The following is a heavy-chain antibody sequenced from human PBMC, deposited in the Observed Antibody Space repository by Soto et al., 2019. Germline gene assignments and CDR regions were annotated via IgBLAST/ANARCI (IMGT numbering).Heavy chain of an antibody. CDR1: GGSISSGGYS. D-gene: IGHD3-22*01. Sequence: SETLSLTCAVSGGSISSGGYSWSWIRQPPGKGLEWIGYIYHSGSTYYNPSLKSRVTISVDRSKNQFSLKLSSVTAADTAVYYCARATPSKTTYYYDSSGSYAFDVWGQGTMVTVSS. V-gene: IGHV4-30-2*01. CDR2: IYHSGST. CDR3: ARATPSKTTYYYDSSGSYAFDV. J-gene: IGHJ3*01.